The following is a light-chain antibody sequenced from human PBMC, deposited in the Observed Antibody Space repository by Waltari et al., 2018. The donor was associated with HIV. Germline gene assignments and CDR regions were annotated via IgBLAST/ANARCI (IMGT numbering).Light chain of an antibody. CDR3: QQSYSLPLS. CDR1: LSISNY. CDR2: TAS. J-gene: IGKJ4*01. Sequence: DIEMTQSPSSLSASIGDSVTITCRASLSISNYLSWYQQTPGKAPKLLIYTASSLQSGVPSRFSGRGSGTDFTLTISSLQPEYFATYYCQQSYSLPLSFGGGTKVEIK. V-gene: IGKV1-39*01.